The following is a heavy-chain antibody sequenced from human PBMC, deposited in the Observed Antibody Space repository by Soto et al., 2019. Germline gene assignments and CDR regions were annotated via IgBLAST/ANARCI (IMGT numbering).Heavy chain of an antibody. Sequence: EVQVVESGGGLVQPGGSLRLSCAASGFTFSSNSMNWVRQAPGKGLEWISYISSSSSTIYADSVKGRFTLSRDNAKTSLYLQMNSLSDEDTAVYYCARVIWSGHLTSDLWGQGTLVTVSS. CDR2: ISSSSSTI. V-gene: IGHV3-48*02. CDR1: GFTFSSNS. CDR3: ARVIWSGHLTSDL. J-gene: IGHJ5*02. D-gene: IGHD3-3*01.